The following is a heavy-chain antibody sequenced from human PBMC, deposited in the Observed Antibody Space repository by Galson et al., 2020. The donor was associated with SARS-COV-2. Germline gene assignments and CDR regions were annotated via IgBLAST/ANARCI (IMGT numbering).Heavy chain of an antibody. D-gene: IGHD4-17*01. Sequence: LVKVSCKASGGTFSSYAISWVRQAPGQGLEWMGGIIPILGIANYAQKFQGRVTITADKSTSTAYMELSSLRSEDTAVYYCARHVVTVTTPYYYGMDVWGQGTTVTVSS. J-gene: IGHJ6*02. CDR2: IIPILGIA. CDR3: ARHVVTVTTPYYYGMDV. V-gene: IGHV1-69*10. CDR1: GGTFSSYA.